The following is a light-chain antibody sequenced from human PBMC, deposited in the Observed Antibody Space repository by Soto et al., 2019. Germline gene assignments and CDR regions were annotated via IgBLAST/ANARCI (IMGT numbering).Light chain of an antibody. CDR1: HNVTGRF. Sequence: IELKRSAGTLSVAPGESGILSCRASHNVTGRFLAWYHHKPGQSPRLLLYGASNRATGIPERFSGDGSGTDFTLTITRLEPDDFAIYFRQQYAVSSPTFGGGTRWIS. J-gene: IGKJ4*01. V-gene: IGKV3-20*01. CDR2: GAS. CDR3: QQYAVSSPT.